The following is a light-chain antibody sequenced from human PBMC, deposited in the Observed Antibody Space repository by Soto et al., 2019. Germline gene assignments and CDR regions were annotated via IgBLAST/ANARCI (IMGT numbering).Light chain of an antibody. CDR1: SGSVSTSYY. J-gene: IGLJ3*02. CDR2: NTN. Sequence: QTVVTQEPSFSVSPGRTVTLTCGLSSGSVSTSYYPSWYQQTPGQAPRTLIYNTNTRSSGVPERFSGSILGNEAALTITGAQADDESDYDCVLYMGSGTWVFGGGTKLTVL. V-gene: IGLV8-61*01. CDR3: VLYMGSGTWV.